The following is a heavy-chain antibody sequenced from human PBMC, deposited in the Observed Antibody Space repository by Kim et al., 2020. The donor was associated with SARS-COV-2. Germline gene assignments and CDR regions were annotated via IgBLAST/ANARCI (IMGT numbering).Heavy chain of an antibody. CDR3: ARATDYYGSENWFDP. Sequence: DSVKGRFTISRDNAKNSLYLQMNSLRAEDTAVYYCARATDYYGSENWFDPWGQGTLVTVSS. J-gene: IGHJ5*02. V-gene: IGHV3-48*03. D-gene: IGHD3-10*01.